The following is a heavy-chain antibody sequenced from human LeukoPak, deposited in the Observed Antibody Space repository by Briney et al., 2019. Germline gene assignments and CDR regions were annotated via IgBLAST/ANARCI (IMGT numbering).Heavy chain of an antibody. V-gene: IGHV4-4*02. J-gene: IGHJ3*02. CDR1: GGSISSITW. CDR2: IYHTGST. CDR3: AAQGVVRGKADAFDI. Sequence: RTSETLSLTCAVSGGSISSITWWSWVRQPPGKGLEWIGEIYHTGSTNYNPSLKSRVTISVDTSKNQFSLKLSSVTAADTAVYYCAAQGVVRGKADAFDIWGQGTMVTVSS. D-gene: IGHD3-10*01.